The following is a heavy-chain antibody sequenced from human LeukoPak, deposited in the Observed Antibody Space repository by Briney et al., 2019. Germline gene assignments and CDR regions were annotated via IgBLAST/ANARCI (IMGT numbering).Heavy chain of an antibody. V-gene: IGHV3-48*03. CDR3: ARGCTSSSCYDY. D-gene: IGHD2-2*01. CDR2: ISSSGSTI. J-gene: IGHJ4*02. CDR1: GFTFSSYE. Sequence: GGSLRLSCAASGFTFSSYEMNWVRQAPGKGLEWVSYISSSGSTIYYADSVKGRFTISRDNAKNSLYLQMNSLRAEDTAVYYCARGCTSSSCYDYWGQGTLVTVSS.